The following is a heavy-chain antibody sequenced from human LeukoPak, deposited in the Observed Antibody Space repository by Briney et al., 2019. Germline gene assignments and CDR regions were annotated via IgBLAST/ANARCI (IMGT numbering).Heavy chain of an antibody. CDR1: GFTFSGYA. CDR3: AKDLVGGDSSGYYYHDY. D-gene: IGHD3-22*01. Sequence: GGSLRLSCAASGFTFSGYAMSWVRQAPGKGLEWVSAISGSGGSTYYADSVKGRFTISRDNSKNTLYLQMNSLRAEDTAVYYCAKDLVGGDSSGYYYHDYWGQGTLVTVSS. CDR2: ISGSGGST. J-gene: IGHJ4*02. V-gene: IGHV3-23*01.